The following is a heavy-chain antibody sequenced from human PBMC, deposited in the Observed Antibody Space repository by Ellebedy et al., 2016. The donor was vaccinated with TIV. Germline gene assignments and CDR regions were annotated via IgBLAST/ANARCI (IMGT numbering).Heavy chain of an antibody. J-gene: IGHJ5*02. CDR2: ISYDGSNQ. CDR3: ARAPTTYIWFDT. Sequence: GGSLRLPCAASAFSFSDYVMHWVRQTPGKGLEWVAIISYDGSNQYYPDSVKARFTLSRDNSNNTLYLQMHSMRPEDTAVYYCARAPTTYIWFDTWGQGTLVTVSS. CDR1: AFSFSDYV. D-gene: IGHD1-1*01. V-gene: IGHV3-30-3*01.